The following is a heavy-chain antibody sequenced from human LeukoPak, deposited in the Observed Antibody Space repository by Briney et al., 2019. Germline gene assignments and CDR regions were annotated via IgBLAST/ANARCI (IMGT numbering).Heavy chain of an antibody. CDR2: IGIDSGNT. V-gene: IGHV3-48*01. CDR3: ARDYKYAFDN. D-gene: IGHD5-24*01. CDR1: GFTFRDYS. J-gene: IGHJ4*02. Sequence: GGSLRLPCAASGFTFRDYSMNWVRHAPGKALEWSSYIGIDSGNTKYGDSVKGRFTISGDKAKNSLYLQMNSLRVEDTAVYYCARDYKYAFDNWGQGTLVTVSS.